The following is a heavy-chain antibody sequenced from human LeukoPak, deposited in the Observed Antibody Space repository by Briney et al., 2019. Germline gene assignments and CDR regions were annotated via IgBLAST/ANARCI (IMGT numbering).Heavy chain of an antibody. V-gene: IGHV3-23*01. CDR3: AKDLRPYCSSTSCSYFDY. D-gene: IGHD2-2*01. CDR2: ISGSGGST. J-gene: IGHJ4*02. CDR1: GFTFSSYA. Sequence: PGGSLRLSCAASGFTFSSYAMSWVRQAPGKGLEWVSAISGSGGSTYYADSVKGRFTISRDNSENTLNLQMNSLRAEDTAVYYCAKDLRPYCSSTSCSYFDYWGQGTLVTVSS.